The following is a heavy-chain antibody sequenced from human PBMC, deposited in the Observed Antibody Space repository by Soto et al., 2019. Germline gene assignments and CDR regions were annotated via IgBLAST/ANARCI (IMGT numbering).Heavy chain of an antibody. V-gene: IGHV3-23*01. J-gene: IGHJ4*02. D-gene: IGHD6-19*01. CDR3: ARRTSGWYLDY. Sequence: EVQLLESGGGLVQPGGSLRLSCAASGFTFSSYAMSWVRQAPGKGLEWVSVISGSDGSTYYADSVKGRFTISRDNSKNPLYLQMNSLRAEDTAVYYCARRTSGWYLDYWGQGTLVTVSS. CDR2: ISGSDGST. CDR1: GFTFSSYA.